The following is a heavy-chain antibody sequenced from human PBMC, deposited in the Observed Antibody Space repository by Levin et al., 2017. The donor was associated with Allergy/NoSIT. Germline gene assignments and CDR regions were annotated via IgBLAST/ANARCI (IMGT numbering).Heavy chain of an antibody. D-gene: IGHD3-10*01. CDR3: TTEVYGSGSYYYYYYMDV. CDR1: GFTFSNAW. J-gene: IGHJ6*03. Sequence: SCAASGFTFSNAWMSWVRQAPGKGLEWVGRIKSKTDGGTTDYAAPVKGRFTISRDDSKNTLYLQMNSLKTEDTAVYYCTTEVYGSGSYYYYYYMDVWGKGTTVTVSS. V-gene: IGHV3-15*01. CDR2: IKSKTDGGTT.